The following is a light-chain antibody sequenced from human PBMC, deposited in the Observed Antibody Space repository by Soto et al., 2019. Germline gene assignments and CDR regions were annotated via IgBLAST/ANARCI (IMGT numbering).Light chain of an antibody. Sequence: ASQSFRGLLAWYQQKPGQAPRLLIYXAYNRATGIPPRFXXSGSGTDFTLTISSLEPEDSAVYYCQQRXXXXXTFGQGTRLEIK. CDR1: QSFRGL. J-gene: IGKJ5*01. CDR3: QQRXXXXXT. CDR2: XAY. V-gene: IGKV3-11*01.